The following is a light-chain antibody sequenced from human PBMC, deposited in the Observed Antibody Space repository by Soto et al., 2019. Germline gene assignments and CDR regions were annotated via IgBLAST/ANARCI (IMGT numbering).Light chain of an antibody. V-gene: IGKV3-11*01. CDR2: DAV. Sequence: ETVLTQSPATLSLSPGERATLSCRASQSVSIYVAWYQQKPGQAPRLLIYDAVNRATGIPARFSGSGSGTDFTLTISSLEPEDFAVYYCQQRQNWPPLTFGGGTKVEIK. CDR1: QSVSIY. J-gene: IGKJ4*01. CDR3: QQRQNWPPLT.